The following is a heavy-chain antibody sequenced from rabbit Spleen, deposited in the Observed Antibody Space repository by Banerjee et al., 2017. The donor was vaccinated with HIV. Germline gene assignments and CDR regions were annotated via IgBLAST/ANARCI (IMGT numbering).Heavy chain of an antibody. CDR1: GFDVSRYY. CDR3: VREVAGRFAL. J-gene: IGHJ4*01. V-gene: IGHV1S7*01. CDR2: IDPIFGIA. D-gene: IGHD4-1*01. Sequence: QLVESGGGLVQPGGSLKLSCKASGFDVSRYYMSWVRQAPGKGLEWIGDIDPIFGIAVYASWVSGRFTTSSHNAQNTLYLQLNSLTAADTATYFCVREVAGRFALWGPGTLVTVS.